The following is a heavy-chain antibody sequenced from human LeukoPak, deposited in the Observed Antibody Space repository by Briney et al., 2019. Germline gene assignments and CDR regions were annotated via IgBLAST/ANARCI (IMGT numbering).Heavy chain of an antibody. CDR3: ARYVEEGYYDSSGYSARDAFDI. CDR2: IYYSGST. V-gene: IGHV4-59*01. J-gene: IGHJ3*02. D-gene: IGHD3-22*01. Sequence: PSETLSLTCTVSGGSISGYYWNWIRQPPGKGLEWFGYIYYSGSTNYNPSLKSRVTISVDTSKNQFSLKLSSVTAADTAVYYCARYVEEGYYDSSGYSARDAFDIWGQGTMVTVSS. CDR1: GGSISGYY.